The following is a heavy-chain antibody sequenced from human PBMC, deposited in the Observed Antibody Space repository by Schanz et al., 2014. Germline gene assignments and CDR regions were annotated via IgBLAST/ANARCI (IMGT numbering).Heavy chain of an antibody. Sequence: EVQLLESGGGLVQPGGSLRLSCASSGFSFTTYAMSWVRQAPGKGLVWVSYISGSSRTIYYADSMKGRFTVSRDNAENALYLQMNSLRAEDTGLYFCARGGSGSHYRLDYWGQGTLVTVSS. CDR1: GFSFTTYA. CDR3: ARGGSGSHYRLDY. CDR2: ISGSSRTI. D-gene: IGHD1-26*01. V-gene: IGHV3-48*01. J-gene: IGHJ4*02.